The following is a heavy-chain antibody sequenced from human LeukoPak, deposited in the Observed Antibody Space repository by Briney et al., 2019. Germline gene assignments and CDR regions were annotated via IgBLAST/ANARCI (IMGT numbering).Heavy chain of an antibody. Sequence: ASVKVSCKASGYTFTGYYMHWVRQAPGQGLERMGWINPNSGGTNYAQKFQGRVTMTRDTSISTAYMELSRLRSDDTAVYYCARALGYCSGGSCYQWSYYFDYWGQGTLVTVSS. CDR3: ARALGYCSGGSCYQWSYYFDY. V-gene: IGHV1-2*02. CDR2: INPNSGGT. CDR1: GYTFTGYY. D-gene: IGHD2-15*01. J-gene: IGHJ4*02.